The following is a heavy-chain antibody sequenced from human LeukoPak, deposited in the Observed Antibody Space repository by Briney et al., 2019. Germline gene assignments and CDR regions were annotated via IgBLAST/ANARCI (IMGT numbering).Heavy chain of an antibody. CDR2: IDPNTGGT. CDR1: GYTFTGYH. J-gene: IGHJ3*02. CDR3: AGGTTNTKGAFDM. D-gene: IGHD2-8*01. Sequence: ASVKVSCKASGYTFTGYHMHWVRQAPGQGLEWVGWIDPNTGGTSYAQKFQGRVTMTRDTSTSTVYMELSSLRSEDTAVYYCAGGTTNTKGAFDMWGQGTMVTVSS. V-gene: IGHV1-2*02.